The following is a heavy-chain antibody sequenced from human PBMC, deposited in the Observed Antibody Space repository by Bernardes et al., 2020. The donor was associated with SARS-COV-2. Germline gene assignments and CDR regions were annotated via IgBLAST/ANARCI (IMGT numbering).Heavy chain of an antibody. CDR3: ARDDSSGWIDY. J-gene: IGHJ4*02. D-gene: IGHD3-22*01. Sequence: SETLSLTCAVYGGSFSGYYWSWIRQPPGKGLEWIGEINYSGSTNYNPSLKSRVTISVDTSKNQFSLKLSSVTAADTAVYYCARDDSSGWIDYWGQGTLVTVSS. V-gene: IGHV4-34*01. CDR1: GGSFSGYY. CDR2: INYSGST.